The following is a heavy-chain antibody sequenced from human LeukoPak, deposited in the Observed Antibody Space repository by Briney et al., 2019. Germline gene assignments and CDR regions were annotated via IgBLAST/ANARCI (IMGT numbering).Heavy chain of an antibody. CDR3: ARWSAGYGDYKGDYYYYGMDV. D-gene: IGHD4-17*01. CDR2: IYYSGST. V-gene: IGHV4-39*06. J-gene: IGHJ6*02. Sequence: PSETLSLTCTGSGGSISSSSYYWGWIRQPPGKGLEWIGSIYYSGSTYYNPSLKSRVTISVDTSKNQFPLKLSSVTAADTAVYYCARWSAGYGDYKGDYYYYGMDVWGQGTTVTVSS. CDR1: GGSISSSSYY.